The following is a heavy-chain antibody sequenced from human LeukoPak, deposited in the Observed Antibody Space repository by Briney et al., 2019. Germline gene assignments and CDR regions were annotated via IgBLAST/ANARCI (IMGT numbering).Heavy chain of an antibody. CDR3: VRDFAYAFDI. CDR2: ITVNSNTN. J-gene: IGHJ3*02. D-gene: IGHD2-21*01. Sequence: GGSLRLSCAASGFTFTTYTMNWVRQAPGKGLEWISYITVNSNTNWYADSVRGRFTISRDNDGNSLYLQMNSLRAEATALYYCVRDFAYAFDIWGQGTMVTVSS. V-gene: IGHV3-48*04. CDR1: GFTFTTYT.